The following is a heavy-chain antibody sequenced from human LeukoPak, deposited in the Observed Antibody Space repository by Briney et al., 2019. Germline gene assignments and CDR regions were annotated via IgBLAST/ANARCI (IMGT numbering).Heavy chain of an antibody. D-gene: IGHD3-3*01. CDR2: IRGSGGST. Sequence: GASLRLSYAASGFTFSSYAMCWVREAPGKGLEWVSAIRGSGGSTYYADSVKGRFTISRDNSKNTLYLQMNSLRAEDTAVYYCAKDLRFFTNWFDPWGQGTLVTVSS. CDR3: AKDLRFFTNWFDP. CDR1: GFTFSSYA. V-gene: IGHV3-23*01. J-gene: IGHJ5*02.